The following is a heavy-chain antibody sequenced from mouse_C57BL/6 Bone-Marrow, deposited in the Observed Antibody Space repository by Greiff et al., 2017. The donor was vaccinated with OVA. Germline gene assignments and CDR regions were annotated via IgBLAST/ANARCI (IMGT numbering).Heavy chain of an antibody. CDR3: ARDGGYPPDD. D-gene: IGHD2-2*01. V-gene: IGHV5-4*01. CDR2: ISDGGSYT. J-gene: IGHJ2*01. CDR1: GFTFSSYA. Sequence: EVKLVESGGGLVKPGGSLKLSCAASGFTFSSYAMSWVRQTPEKRLEWVATISDGGSYTYYPDNVKGRFTISRDNAKNNLYLQMSHLKSEDTAMYYCARDGGYPPDDWGKGTTLTVSS.